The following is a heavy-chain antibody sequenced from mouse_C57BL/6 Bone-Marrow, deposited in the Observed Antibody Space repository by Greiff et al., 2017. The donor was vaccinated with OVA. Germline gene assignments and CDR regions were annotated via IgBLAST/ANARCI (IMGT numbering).Heavy chain of an antibody. CDR3: TRRDYGNYEAMDY. J-gene: IGHJ4*01. CDR1: GYTFTSYC. CDR2: IYPGNSDT. Sequence: EVQLQQSGTVLARPGASVKMSCKTSGYTFTSYCMHWVKQRPGQGLEWIGAIYPGNSDTSYNQKFKGKAKLTAVTSASTAYMELSSLTNEDSAVYYCTRRDYGNYEAMDYWGQGTSVTVSS. D-gene: IGHD2-1*01. V-gene: IGHV1-5*01.